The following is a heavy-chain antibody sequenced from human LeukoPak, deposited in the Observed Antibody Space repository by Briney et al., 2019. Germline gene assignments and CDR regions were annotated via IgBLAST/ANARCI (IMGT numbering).Heavy chain of an antibody. CDR2: ISYDESNK. D-gene: IGHD5-24*01. CDR3: AKQRGSLRHGFYYYYYYMDV. J-gene: IGHJ6*03. Sequence: AGGSLRLSCAASGFTFSTYEINWVRQAPGKGLEWVAVISYDESNKYYADSVKGRFTISRDNSRNTLSLQMNSLRAEDTAVYYCAKQRGSLRHGFYYYYYYMDVWGKGTTVTVSS. V-gene: IGHV3-30*18. CDR1: GFTFSTYE.